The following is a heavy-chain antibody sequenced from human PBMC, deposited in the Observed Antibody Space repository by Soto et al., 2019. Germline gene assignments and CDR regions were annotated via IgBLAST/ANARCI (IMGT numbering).Heavy chain of an antibody. D-gene: IGHD1-26*01. J-gene: IGHJ4*02. CDR1: GFTFSSYG. V-gene: IGHV3-30*18. CDR3: AKDGEQGVGATLLNY. Sequence: GGSLRLSCAASGFTFSSYGMHWVRQAPGKGLEWVAVISYDGSNKYYADSVKGRFTISRDNSKNTLYLQMNSLRAEDTAVYYCAKDGEQGVGATLLNYWGQGTLVTVSS. CDR2: ISYDGSNK.